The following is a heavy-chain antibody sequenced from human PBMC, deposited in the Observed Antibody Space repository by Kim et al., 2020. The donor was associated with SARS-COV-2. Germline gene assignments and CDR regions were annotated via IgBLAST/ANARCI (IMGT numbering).Heavy chain of an antibody. CDR3: AKDRAGKGGWFGERVFDY. Sequence: GGSLRLSCAASGFTFSSYAMSWVRQAPGKGLEWVSAISGSGGSTYYADSVKGRFTISRDNSKNTLYLQMNSLRAEDTAVYYCAKDRAGKGGWFGERVFDYWGQGTLVTVSS. D-gene: IGHD3-10*01. CDR1: GFTFSSYA. J-gene: IGHJ4*02. CDR2: ISGSGGST. V-gene: IGHV3-23*01.